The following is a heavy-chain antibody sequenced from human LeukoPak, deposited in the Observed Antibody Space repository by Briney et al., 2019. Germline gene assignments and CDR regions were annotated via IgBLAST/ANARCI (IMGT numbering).Heavy chain of an antibody. Sequence: GGSLRLSCEASGFTFSRYWMHWVRQAPGKGLVWVSRIKSDGKTNYADSVKGRFTISRDNAKNTVSLQMDSLRAEDTGVYYCARAPSKVGGYYPEYFRHWGQGTLVTVSS. CDR3: ARAPSKVGGYYPEYFRH. CDR2: IKSDGKT. CDR1: GFTFSRYW. J-gene: IGHJ1*01. V-gene: IGHV3-74*01. D-gene: IGHD3-22*01.